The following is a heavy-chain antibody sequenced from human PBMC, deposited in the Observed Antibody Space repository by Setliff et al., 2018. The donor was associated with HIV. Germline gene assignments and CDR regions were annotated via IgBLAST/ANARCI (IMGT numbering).Heavy chain of an antibody. J-gene: IGHJ6*02. Sequence: ASVKVSCKPSGYTFTTYGLSWVRQAPGQGLEWMGWISTYSDERSYAQNLQGRVTMTTDTSTSTAYMELWSLRFDDTAVYYCARDVEHMMDVWGQGTTVTVSS. CDR1: GYTFTTYG. CDR2: ISTYSDER. CDR3: ARDVEHMMDV. V-gene: IGHV1-18*01.